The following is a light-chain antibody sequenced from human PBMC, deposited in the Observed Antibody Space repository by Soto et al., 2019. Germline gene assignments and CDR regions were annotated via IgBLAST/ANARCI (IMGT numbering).Light chain of an antibody. J-gene: IGKJ1*01. Sequence: EIVMTQSPATLSVSPGERATLSCRASQSVSSNLAWYQQKPGQAPRLLIYGASTRVTGIPARFSGSGSGTEVTLSISSLQSEDFAVYYCHQYNNWWTFGQGTKVEIK. CDR1: QSVSSN. V-gene: IGKV3-15*01. CDR3: HQYNNWWT. CDR2: GAS.